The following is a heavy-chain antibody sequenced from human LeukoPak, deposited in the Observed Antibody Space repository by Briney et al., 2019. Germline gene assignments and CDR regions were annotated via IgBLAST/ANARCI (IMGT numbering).Heavy chain of an antibody. CDR3: AKGDLAVAVYFDY. J-gene: IGHJ4*02. CDR1: GFTFSSYG. D-gene: IGHD6-19*01. Sequence: GGSLRLSCAASGFTFSSYGMHWVRQAPGKGLEWVAVISYDGSNKYYADSVKGRFTISRDNSKNTLYLRMNSLRAEDTAVYYCAKGDLAVAVYFDYWGQGTLVTVSS. CDR2: ISYDGSNK. V-gene: IGHV3-30*18.